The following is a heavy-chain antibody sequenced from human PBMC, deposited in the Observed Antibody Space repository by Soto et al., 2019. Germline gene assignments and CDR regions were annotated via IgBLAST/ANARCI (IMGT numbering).Heavy chain of an antibody. CDR3: ARGRVGATTGRGYFQH. V-gene: IGHV3-30-3*01. CDR2: ISYDGSNK. CDR1: GFTFSSYA. Sequence: GGSLRLSCAASGFTFSSYAMHWVRQAPGKGLEWVAVISYDGSNKYYADSVKGRFTISRDNSKNTLYLQMNSLRAEDTAVYYCARGRVGATTGRGYFQHWGQGTLVTVSS. J-gene: IGHJ1*01. D-gene: IGHD1-26*01.